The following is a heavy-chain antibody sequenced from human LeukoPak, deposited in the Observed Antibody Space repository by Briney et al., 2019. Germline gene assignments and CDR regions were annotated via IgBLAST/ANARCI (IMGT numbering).Heavy chain of an antibody. Sequence: ASVKVSCKASGYTFTSYGISWVRQAPGQGLEWVGWISTYNGNTNYAQKLQGRVTMTTDTPTSTAYMELRSLRSDDTAVYYCAREVAGDVDTALYYFDYWGQGTLVTVSS. J-gene: IGHJ4*02. V-gene: IGHV1-18*01. CDR2: ISTYNGNT. CDR1: GYTFTSYG. CDR3: AREVAGDVDTALYYFDY. D-gene: IGHD5-18*01.